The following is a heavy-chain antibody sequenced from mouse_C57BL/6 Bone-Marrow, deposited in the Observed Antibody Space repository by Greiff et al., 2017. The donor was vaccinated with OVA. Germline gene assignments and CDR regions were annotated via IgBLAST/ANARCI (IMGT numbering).Heavy chain of an antibody. CDR2: ISSGGSYT. J-gene: IGHJ2*01. D-gene: IGHD1-1*02. Sequence: VQLKESGGDLVKPGGSLKLSCAASGFTFSSYGMSWVRQTPDKRLEWVATISSGGSYTYYPDSVKGRFTISRDNAKNTLYLQMSSLKSEDTAMYYCARRGGVPFDYWGQGTTLTVSS. V-gene: IGHV5-6*01. CDR1: GFTFSSYG. CDR3: ARRGGVPFDY.